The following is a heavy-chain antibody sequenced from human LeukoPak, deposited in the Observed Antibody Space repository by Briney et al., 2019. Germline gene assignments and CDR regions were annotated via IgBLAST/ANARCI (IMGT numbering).Heavy chain of an antibody. CDR1: GFTFSGAA. D-gene: IGHD1-1*01. V-gene: IGHV3-73*01. CDR2: IRSKANRYAT. Sequence: GGSLRLSCAASGFTFSGAAMHWVRQASGKGLEWVGRIRSKANRYATAYAASVKGRFTIARDDSKNTAYLQMNSLKTEDTAVYYCTGGTGNSLLYFDYWGQGTLVTVSS. CDR3: TGGTGNSLLYFDY. J-gene: IGHJ4*02.